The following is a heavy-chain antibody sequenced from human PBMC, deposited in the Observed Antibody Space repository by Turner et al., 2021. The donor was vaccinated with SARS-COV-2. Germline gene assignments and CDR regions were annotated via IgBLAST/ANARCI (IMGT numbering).Heavy chain of an antibody. CDR1: GGSISSSSYY. J-gene: IGHJ6*02. D-gene: IGHD5-18*01. V-gene: IGHV4-39*01. CDR2: IDYSGSA. CDR3: ARLMDTAMDYYGTDV. Sequence: QLQLQESGPGLVKPSETLSLTCTVSGGSISSSSYYWGWIRQPPGKGLEWIGNIDYSGSAYYNPSLKSQVTISVDPSKNQFSLKLTSVTAADTAVYYCARLMDTAMDYYGTDVWGQGTTVTVSS.